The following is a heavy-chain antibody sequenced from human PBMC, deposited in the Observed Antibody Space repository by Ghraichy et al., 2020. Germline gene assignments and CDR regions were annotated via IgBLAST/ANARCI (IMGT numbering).Heavy chain of an antibody. CDR1: GFTLSNFW. V-gene: IGHV3-74*01. CDR2: INIAGSGT. D-gene: IGHD2-2*01. J-gene: IGHJ5*01. CDR3: ARATPVPGVNGQYWFDS. Sequence: GGSLRLSCAASGFTLSNFWMHWVRQAPGKGLVWVSRINIAGSGTYYADSVKGRFTISRDSAKSTLYLQMNSLRAEDSAVYFCARATPVPGVNGQYWFDSWGQGTLVTVSS.